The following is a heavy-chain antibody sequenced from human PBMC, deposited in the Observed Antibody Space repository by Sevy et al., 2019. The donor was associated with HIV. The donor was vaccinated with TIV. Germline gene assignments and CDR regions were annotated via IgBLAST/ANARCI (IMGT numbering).Heavy chain of an antibody. CDR1: GFTVSSNY. CDR3: AREGTAGPFDY. V-gene: IGHV3-53*01. CDR2: IYTGGST. D-gene: IGHD6-13*01. J-gene: IGHJ4*02. Sequence: GGSLRLSCAASGFTVSSNYMSWVRQAPGKGLEWVSVIYTGGSTYYADSVKGRFTISRDNSKYTLYLQMNSLRAEDTAVYYCAREGTAGPFDYWGQGTLVTVSS.